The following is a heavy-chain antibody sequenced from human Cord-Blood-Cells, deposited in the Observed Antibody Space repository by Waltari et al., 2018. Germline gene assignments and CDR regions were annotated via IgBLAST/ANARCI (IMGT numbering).Heavy chain of an antibody. J-gene: IGHJ3*02. D-gene: IGHD3-22*01. Sequence: QVTLQESGPVLVKPPETLTLTCTVSGFSLSNARMGVSWIRQPPGKALEWLAHIFSNDEKSYSTSLKSRLTISKDTSKSQVVLTMTNMDPVDTATYYCARIHDSSGYFPGAFDIWGQGTMVTVSS. CDR1: GFSLSNARMG. CDR2: IFSNDEK. V-gene: IGHV2-26*01. CDR3: ARIHDSSGYFPGAFDI.